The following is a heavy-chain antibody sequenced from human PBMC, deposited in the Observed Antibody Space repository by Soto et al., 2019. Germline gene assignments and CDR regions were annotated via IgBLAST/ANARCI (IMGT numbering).Heavy chain of an antibody. Sequence: QVQLQESGPVLVKPSRTLSLTCTVSGGSISSGDHCWSWIRQPPGKGLEWVGYIYYSGSTYYNPSLKSRVFISVDTSKNQFSLKLSSVTAADTAVYYCARDYDFLTGYYMFDYWGQGTLVTVSS. CDR1: GGSISSGDHC. V-gene: IGHV4-30-4*01. J-gene: IGHJ4*02. CDR2: IYYSGST. D-gene: IGHD3-9*01. CDR3: ARDYDFLTGYYMFDY.